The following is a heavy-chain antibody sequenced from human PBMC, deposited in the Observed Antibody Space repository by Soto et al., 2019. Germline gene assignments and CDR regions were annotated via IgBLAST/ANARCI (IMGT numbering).Heavy chain of an antibody. V-gene: IGHV3-30-3*01. CDR2: ISYDGSNK. Sequence: QVQLVESGGGVVQPGRSLRLSCAASGFTFSSYAMHWVRQAPGKGLEWVAVISYDGSNKYYADSVKGRFTISRDNSKNTLDLQMNSLRAEDTAVYYCARPSGIPMPADFQHWGQGTLVTVSS. D-gene: IGHD3-10*01. CDR1: GFTFSSYA. J-gene: IGHJ1*01. CDR3: ARPSGIPMPADFQH.